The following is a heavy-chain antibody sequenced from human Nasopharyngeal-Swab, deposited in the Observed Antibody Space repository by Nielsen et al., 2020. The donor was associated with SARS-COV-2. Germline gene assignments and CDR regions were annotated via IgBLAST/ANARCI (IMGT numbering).Heavy chain of an antibody. CDR3: ARDLTPMVIIYAFDM. V-gene: IGHV3-64*04. CDR1: GFTFSSYT. Sequence: GESLKISCSASGFTFSSYTMHWVRQAPGKGLEHVSAISSNGGSTYYADSVKGRFTISGDNSKNTLYLQMNSLRAEDTAVYYCARDLTPMVIIYAFDMWGQGTMVTVSS. J-gene: IGHJ3*02. D-gene: IGHD5-18*01. CDR2: ISSNGGST.